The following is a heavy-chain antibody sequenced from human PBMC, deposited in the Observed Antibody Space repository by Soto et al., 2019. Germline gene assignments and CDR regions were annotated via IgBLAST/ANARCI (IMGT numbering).Heavy chain of an antibody. CDR2: ISSSSSTI. CDR1: GFTFSSYS. CDR3: ARESFNSGIPSGWSGSYFDY. D-gene: IGHD6-19*01. J-gene: IGHJ4*02. V-gene: IGHV3-48*01. Sequence: PGGSLRLSCAASGFTFSSYSMNWVRQAPGKGLEWVSYISSSSSTIYYADSVKGRFTISRDNAKNSLYLQMNSLRAEDTAVYYCARESFNSGIPSGWSGSYFDYWGQGTLVTVSS.